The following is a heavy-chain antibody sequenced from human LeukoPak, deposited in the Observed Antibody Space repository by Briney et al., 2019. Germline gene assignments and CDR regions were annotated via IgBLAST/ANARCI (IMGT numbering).Heavy chain of an antibody. CDR1: GFTFDDYG. D-gene: IGHD3-22*01. Sequence: GGSLTLSCAASGFTFDDYGMSWVRQTPGKGLEWVSGINWNGGSTGYADSVKGRFTISRDNANNSLYLQMNSLRAEDTALYYCARGGSYYYDSSGYSVDGYWGQGTLVTVSS. J-gene: IGHJ4*02. CDR2: INWNGGST. CDR3: ARGGSYYYDSSGYSVDGY. V-gene: IGHV3-20*04.